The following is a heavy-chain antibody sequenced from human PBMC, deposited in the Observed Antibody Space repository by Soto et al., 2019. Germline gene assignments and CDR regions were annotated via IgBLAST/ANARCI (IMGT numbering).Heavy chain of an antibody. D-gene: IGHD6-13*01. CDR3: ARDVSPGSSSLYLDAFDI. CDR2: IKKDGSQI. Sequence: EVQFVESGGGLVQPGGSLRLSCVASGFSFGSSWMTWVRQAPGKGLEWVANIKKDGSQISYLDSVRGRFTISRDNAKNSLYLQMNSLRAEDTALYYCARDVSPGSSSLYLDAFDIWGQGTMVTVSS. V-gene: IGHV3-7*05. CDR1: GFSFGSSW. J-gene: IGHJ3*02.